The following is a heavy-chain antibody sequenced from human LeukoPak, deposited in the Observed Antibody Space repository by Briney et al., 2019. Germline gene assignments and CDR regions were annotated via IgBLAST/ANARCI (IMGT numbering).Heavy chain of an antibody. CDR2: ISSSSNTV. Sequence: GGSLRLSCAASGFTFSDYYMTWVRQAPGKGLEWVSYISSSSNTVYYVDSVKGRLTVSRDNANNSLYVQMTNLRAEDTAVYHCARRAMGATSFDYWGQGTLVTVSS. V-gene: IGHV3-11*04. CDR1: GFTFSDYY. D-gene: IGHD1-26*01. J-gene: IGHJ4*02. CDR3: ARRAMGATSFDY.